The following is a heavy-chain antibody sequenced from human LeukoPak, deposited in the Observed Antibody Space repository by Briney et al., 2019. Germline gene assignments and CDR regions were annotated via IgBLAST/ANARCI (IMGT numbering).Heavy chain of an antibody. CDR1: VGTFISYA. CDR2: IIPIFGTA. Sequence: ASVKVSCKASVGTFISYAISWVRQAPGQGLEWMGRIIPIFGTANYAQKFQGRVTITTDESTSTAYMELSSLRSEDTAVYYCARVRTGASVFDYWGQGTLVTVSS. D-gene: IGHD3-10*01. V-gene: IGHV1-69*05. J-gene: IGHJ4*02. CDR3: ARVRTGASVFDY.